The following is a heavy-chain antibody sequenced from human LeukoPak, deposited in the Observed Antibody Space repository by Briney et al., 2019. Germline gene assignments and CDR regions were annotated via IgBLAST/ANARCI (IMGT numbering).Heavy chain of an antibody. CDR3: ARPPGYCSSTSCHYYYYYYMDV. Sequence: SLRLSCAASGFTFSSYAMHWVRQAPGKGLEWVAVISYDGSNKYYADSVKGRFTISRDNSKNTLYLQMNSLRAEDTAVYYCARPPGYCSSTSCHYYYYYYMDVWGKGTTVTVSS. CDR2: ISYDGSNK. J-gene: IGHJ6*03. CDR1: GFTFSSYA. D-gene: IGHD2-2*01. V-gene: IGHV3-30-3*01.